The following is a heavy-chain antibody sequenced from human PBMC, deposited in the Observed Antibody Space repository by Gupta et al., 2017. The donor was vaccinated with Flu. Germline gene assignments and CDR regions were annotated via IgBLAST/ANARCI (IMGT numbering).Heavy chain of an antibody. J-gene: IGHJ5*02. CDR1: GFTFSEHY. Sequence: EVRLVESGGGLVQPGGSLRLSCVVSGFTFSEHYMDWIRQAPGKGLEWVGRIRNKANSYTTEYAASVKDRFTITRDDSKDSLYLQMNSLNNGDTAVYYCSRGETGPSPPGRNDRWGQGTLVTVSS. CDR3: SRGETGPSPPGRNDR. CDR2: IRNKANSYTT. V-gene: IGHV3-72*01. D-gene: IGHD1-14*01.